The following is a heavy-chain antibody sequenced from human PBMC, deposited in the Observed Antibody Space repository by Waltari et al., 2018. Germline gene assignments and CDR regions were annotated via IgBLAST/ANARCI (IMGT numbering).Heavy chain of an antibody. CDR2: INSDGSST. J-gene: IGHJ6*03. CDR3: ARAGRSLYYYYYYMDV. V-gene: IGHV3-74*01. Sequence: EVQLVESGGGLVQPGGSLRLSCAASGFTFSSYWMHWVRQAPGKGLVGVSRINSDGSSTSYADSGKGRFTSSRDNAKNTLYLQMNSLRAEDTAVYYCARAGRSLYYYYYYMDVWGKGTTVTVSS. CDR1: GFTFSSYW. D-gene: IGHD1-26*01.